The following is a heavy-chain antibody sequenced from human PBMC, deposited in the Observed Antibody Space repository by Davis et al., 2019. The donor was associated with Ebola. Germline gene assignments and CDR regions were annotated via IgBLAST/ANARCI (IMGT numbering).Heavy chain of an antibody. CDR1: GFSLSNARMG. V-gene: IGHV2-26*01. CDR3: ARILGVPWYSSSWYGGFDGMDV. CDR2: IFSNDEK. D-gene: IGHD6-13*01. Sequence: SGPTLVKPTETLTLTCTVSGFSLSNARMGVSWIRQPPGKALEWLAHIFSNDEKSYSTSLKSRLTISKDTSKSQVVLTMTNMDPVDTATYYCARILGVPWYSSSWYGGFDGMDVWGQGTTVTVSS. J-gene: IGHJ6*02.